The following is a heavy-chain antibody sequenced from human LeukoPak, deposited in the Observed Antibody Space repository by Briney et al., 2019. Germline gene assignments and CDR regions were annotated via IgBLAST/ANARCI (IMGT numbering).Heavy chain of an antibody. CDR3: ARYITMVRGVTD. CDR2: IYYSGST. J-gene: IGHJ4*02. CDR1: GGSISSYY. D-gene: IGHD3-10*01. Sequence: PSETLSLTCTVSGGSISSYYWSWIRQPPGKGLEWIGYIYYSGSTNYNPSLKSRVTISVDTSKNQFSLKLSSVTAADTAVYYCARYITMVRGVTDWGQGTLVTVSS. V-gene: IGHV4-59*01.